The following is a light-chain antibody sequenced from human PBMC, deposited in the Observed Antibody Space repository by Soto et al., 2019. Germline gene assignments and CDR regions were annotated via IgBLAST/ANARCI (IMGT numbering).Light chain of an antibody. CDR3: SSYKSSVYV. CDR1: SSDVGGYNY. V-gene: IGLV2-14*01. CDR2: EVS. J-gene: IGLJ1*01. Sequence: QSVLTQPASVSGSPGQSITISCTGTSSDVGGYNYVSWYQQHPGKAPKLMIYEVSNRPSGVSNRFSGSKSGNTASLTISGLQPEDEADYYCSSYKSSVYVSGNGTKVTV.